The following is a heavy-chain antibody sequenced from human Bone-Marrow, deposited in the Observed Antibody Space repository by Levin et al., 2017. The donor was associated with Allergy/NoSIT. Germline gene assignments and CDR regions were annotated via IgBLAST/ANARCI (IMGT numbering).Heavy chain of an antibody. D-gene: IGHD2-2*03. Sequence: GGSLRLSCAASGFTFSSYAMSWVRQAPGKGLEWVSAISGSGGSTYYADSVKGRFTISRDNSKNTLYLQMNSLRAEDTAVYYCAKVFALDIVVVPAPRDNWFDPWGQGTLVTVSS. J-gene: IGHJ5*02. CDR3: AKVFALDIVVVPAPRDNWFDP. CDR1: GFTFSSYA. V-gene: IGHV3-23*01. CDR2: ISGSGGST.